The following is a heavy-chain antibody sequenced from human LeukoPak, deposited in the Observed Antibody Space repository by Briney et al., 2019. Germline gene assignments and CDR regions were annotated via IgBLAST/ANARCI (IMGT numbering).Heavy chain of an antibody. D-gene: IGHD6-19*01. J-gene: IGHJ4*02. V-gene: IGHV3-23*01. CDR3: ARRSGIAVAGAFDY. CDR1: GFTFSSYA. Sequence: PGGSLRLSCAASGFTFSSYAMSWVRQAPGKGLEWVSGISGSDGSTNYADSVKGRFTISRENSKNTLYLQMNSLRAEDTAVYYCARRSGIAVAGAFDYWGQGTLVTVSS. CDR2: ISGSDGST.